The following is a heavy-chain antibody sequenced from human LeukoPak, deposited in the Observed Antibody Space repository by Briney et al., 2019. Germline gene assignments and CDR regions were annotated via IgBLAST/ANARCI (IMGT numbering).Heavy chain of an antibody. J-gene: IGHJ4*02. CDR3: GRGQQQWLPTIADS. D-gene: IGHD6-19*01. CDR1: GYTFTTYG. V-gene: IGHV1-18*01. Sequence: GASVKVSCKASGYTFTTYGISWVRQAPGQGLEWMGWISAYNGNTNYAQKLQGRVTMTTDTSTSTAYMELRSLRSDDTAVYYCGRGQQQWLPTIADSWGQGTLVTVSS. CDR2: ISAYNGNT.